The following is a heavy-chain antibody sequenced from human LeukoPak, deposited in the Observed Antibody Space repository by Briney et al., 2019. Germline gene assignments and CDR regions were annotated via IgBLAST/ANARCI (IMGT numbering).Heavy chain of an antibody. CDR3: AREVGYSSSYYGRFDP. Sequence: ASVKVSCKASGYTFTVYYMHWVRRAPGQGLEWMVRVNPNIGVPNYAQKFQGRVTMTRDTAISTAYMELSSLRSDDTALYFCAREVGYSSSYYGRFDPWGQGTLVIVSS. D-gene: IGHD2-2*01. V-gene: IGHV1-2*06. CDR1: GYTFTVYY. CDR2: VNPNIGVP. J-gene: IGHJ5*02.